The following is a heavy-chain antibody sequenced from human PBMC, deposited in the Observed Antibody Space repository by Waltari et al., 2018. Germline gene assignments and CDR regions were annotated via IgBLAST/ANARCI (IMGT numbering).Heavy chain of an antibody. CDR3: ARGRNVLRFLEWLEGRNYYMDV. V-gene: IGHV4-34*01. J-gene: IGHJ6*03. Sequence: QVQLQQGGAGLLKPSEPLSLTGAVYGGSFSGNYWSWFRHPPGKGLDGIGEINHSGSTNYNPSLKSRVTISVDTSKNQFSLKLSSVTAADTAVYYCARGRNVLRFLEWLEGRNYYMDVWGKGTTVTVSS. CDR2: INHSGST. D-gene: IGHD3-3*01. CDR1: GGSFSGNY.